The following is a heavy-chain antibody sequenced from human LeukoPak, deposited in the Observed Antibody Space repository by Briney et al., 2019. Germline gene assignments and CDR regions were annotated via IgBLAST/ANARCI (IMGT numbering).Heavy chain of an antibody. Sequence: AGGSLRLSCVASGFTFSSYWMHWVRQDPRKGLVWVSRISGDGRNINYADSVRGRFTISRDNSKNTLYLQMNSLRAEDTAVYYCAREIQVPYVEMATIGPIGFDYWGQGTLVTVSS. CDR3: AREIQVPYVEMATIGPIGFDY. CDR2: ISGDGRNI. D-gene: IGHD5-24*01. J-gene: IGHJ4*02. V-gene: IGHV3-74*01. CDR1: GFTFSSYW.